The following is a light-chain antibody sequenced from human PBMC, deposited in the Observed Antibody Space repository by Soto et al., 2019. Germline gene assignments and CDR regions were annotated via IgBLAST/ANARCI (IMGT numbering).Light chain of an antibody. CDR2: DAS. Sequence: AIQLTQSPSSLSASVGDRVTITCRASQGISSALAWYQQKPGKAPKLLIYDASSLESGVPSRFSGSGSGTDFTLTISSLQPEDFAAYYCQQFNSYPITFGQGTRLEIK. J-gene: IGKJ5*01. CDR1: QGISSA. CDR3: QQFNSYPIT. V-gene: IGKV1-13*02.